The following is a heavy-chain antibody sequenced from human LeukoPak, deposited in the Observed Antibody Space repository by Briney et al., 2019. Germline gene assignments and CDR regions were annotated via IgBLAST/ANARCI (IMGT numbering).Heavy chain of an antibody. D-gene: IGHD6-13*01. CDR1: GFTFSSYW. J-gene: IGHJ4*02. Sequence: GGSLRLSCAASGFTFSSYWMSWVRQAPGKGLEWVANIKQDGSEKYYVDSVKGRFTISRDNAKNSLYLQKNSLRAEDTAVYYCARAAYSSSWYLYFDYWGQGTLVTVSS. CDR3: ARAAYSSSWYLYFDY. CDR2: IKQDGSEK. V-gene: IGHV3-7*01.